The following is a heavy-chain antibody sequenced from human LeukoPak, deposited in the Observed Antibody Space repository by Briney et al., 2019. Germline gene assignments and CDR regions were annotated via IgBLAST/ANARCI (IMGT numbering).Heavy chain of an antibody. Sequence: GGSLRLSCAASGSPFSSHAMIGVRQPPGKGRNWVAAIINGKTYYADFVRGRFAISRDDSTNTVYLHMNSLRDEDTALYHCVREAGYCAPVCVKTNWFDPWGQGTLVTVSS. CDR3: VREAGYCAPVCVKTNWFDP. CDR1: GSPFSSHA. CDR2: IINGKT. J-gene: IGHJ5*02. V-gene: IGHV3-23*01. D-gene: IGHD2-15*01.